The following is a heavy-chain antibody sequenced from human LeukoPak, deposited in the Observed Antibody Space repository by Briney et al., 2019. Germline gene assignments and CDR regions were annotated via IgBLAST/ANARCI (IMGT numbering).Heavy chain of an antibody. CDR1: GFTFSSYS. CDR2: ISSSSSTI. V-gene: IGHV3-48*01. J-gene: IGHJ4*02. Sequence: PGGSLRLSCAASGFTFSSYSMNWVRQAPGKGLEWVSYISSSSSTIYYADSVKGRFTISRDNAKNSLYLQMNSLRAEDTGMYYCARDPAGDYWGQGTLVTVSS. CDR3: ARDPAGDY.